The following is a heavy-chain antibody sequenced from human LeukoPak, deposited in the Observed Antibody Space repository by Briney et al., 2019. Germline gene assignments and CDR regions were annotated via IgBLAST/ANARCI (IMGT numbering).Heavy chain of an antibody. CDR3: EKDRGGPNGDYSFDY. V-gene: IGHV3-30*18. Sequence: PGGSLRLSCAASGFTFSTYGMHWVRQAPGKGLEWVAVISYDGSNNYYADSVKGRFTISRDNSKNTLYLQMNSLRAEDTAVYYCEKDRGGPNGDYSFDYWGQGTLVTVSS. CDR2: ISYDGSNN. CDR1: GFTFSTYG. J-gene: IGHJ4*02. D-gene: IGHD4-17*01.